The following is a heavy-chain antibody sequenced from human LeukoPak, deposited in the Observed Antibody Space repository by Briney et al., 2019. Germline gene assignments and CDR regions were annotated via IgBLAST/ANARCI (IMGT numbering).Heavy chain of an antibody. D-gene: IGHD7-27*01. J-gene: IGHJ4*02. CDR3: ARESMMGN. CDR1: GFTFSSYG. Sequence: GGSLRLSCAASGFTFSSYGMHWVRQAPGKGLEWVAVIWYDGSNKYYADSVKGRFTISRDNAENSLYLQMNSLRAEDTAVYYCARESMMGNWGQGTLVTVSS. CDR2: IWYDGSNK. V-gene: IGHV3-33*01.